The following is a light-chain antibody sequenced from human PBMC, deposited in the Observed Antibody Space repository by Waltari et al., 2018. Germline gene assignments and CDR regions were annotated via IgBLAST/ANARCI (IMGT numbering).Light chain of an antibody. CDR1: SSTIGSNF. V-gene: IGLV1-47*01. Sequence: QSVLTQPTSASGTPGQRVTISCSGSSSTIGSNFVYWYQQLPVTAPKLLIYRNNQRPSGVPDRFSGSKSGTSASLAISGLRSEDEADYYCAAWDDSLSGLVFGGGTKLTVL. CDR2: RNN. J-gene: IGLJ2*01. CDR3: AAWDDSLSGLV.